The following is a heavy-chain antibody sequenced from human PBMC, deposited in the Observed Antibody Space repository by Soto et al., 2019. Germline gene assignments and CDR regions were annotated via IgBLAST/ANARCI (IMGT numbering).Heavy chain of an antibody. CDR1: GFTFSSYS. CDR2: IGSSSSTI. J-gene: IGHJ6*03. CDR3: ARVPPRFYYYMDV. V-gene: IGHV3-48*01. Sequence: PGGSLRLSCAASGFTFSSYSMNWVRQAPGKGLEWVSFIGSSSSTIYYADSVKGRFTISRDNAKNSLYLQMNSLRAEDTAVYYWARVPPRFYYYMDVWGKGTTVTVSS.